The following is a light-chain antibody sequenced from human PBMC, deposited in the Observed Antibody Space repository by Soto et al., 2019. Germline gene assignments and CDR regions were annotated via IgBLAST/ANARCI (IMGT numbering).Light chain of an antibody. CDR2: EGS. V-gene: IGLV2-23*01. J-gene: IGLJ2*01. Sequence: QSALIQPASVSGSPGQSITISCTGTTSDVGSHNLVSWYQQHAGKAPKLMIYEGSKRPSGVSDRFSGSKSGNTASLTISGLQAEDEADYYCCSNAGSITLGVVFGGGTKLTVL. CDR1: TSDVGSHNL. CDR3: CSNAGSITLGVV.